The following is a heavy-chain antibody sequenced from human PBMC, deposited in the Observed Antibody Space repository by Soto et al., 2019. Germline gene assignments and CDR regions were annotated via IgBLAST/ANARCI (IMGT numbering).Heavy chain of an antibody. V-gene: IGHV4-30-2*01. Sequence: PSETLSLTCPFSSGSISSYYLSLILHPPLKGLELIWYIYHSVSTYYNPSLKSRVTISVDRSKNQFSLKLSSVTAADTAVYYCARVPGAWGQGTLVTVSS. CDR2: IYHSVST. D-gene: IGHD3-10*01. CDR1: SGSISSYY. J-gene: IGHJ5*02. CDR3: ARVPGA.